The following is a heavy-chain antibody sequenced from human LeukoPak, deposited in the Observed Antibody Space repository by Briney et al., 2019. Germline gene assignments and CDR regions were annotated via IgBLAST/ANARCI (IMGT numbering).Heavy chain of an antibody. CDR2: INHSGST. Sequence: SETLSLTCAVYGGSFSGYYWSWIRQPPGKGLEWIGEINHSGSTNYNPSLKSRVTISVDTSKNQFSLKLSSVTAADTAVYYCARGQWQQLPQHWGQGTLVTVSS. CDR3: ARGQWQQLPQH. D-gene: IGHD6-13*01. J-gene: IGHJ1*01. V-gene: IGHV4-34*01. CDR1: GGSFSGYY.